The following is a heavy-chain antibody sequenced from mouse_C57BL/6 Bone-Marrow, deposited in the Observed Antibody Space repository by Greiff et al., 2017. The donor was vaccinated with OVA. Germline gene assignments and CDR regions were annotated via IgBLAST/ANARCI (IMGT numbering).Heavy chain of an antibody. Sequence: EADGGLVQPKGSLKLSCAASGFSFNTYAMNWVRQAPGKGLEWVARIRSKSNNYATYYADSVKDRFTISRDDSESMLYLQMNNLKTEDTAMYYCVRHGYDGSSAWFAYWGQGTLVTVSA. CDR2: IRSKSNNYAT. V-gene: IGHV10-1*01. D-gene: IGHD1-1*01. CDR3: VRHGYDGSSAWFAY. CDR1: GFSFNTYA. J-gene: IGHJ3*01.